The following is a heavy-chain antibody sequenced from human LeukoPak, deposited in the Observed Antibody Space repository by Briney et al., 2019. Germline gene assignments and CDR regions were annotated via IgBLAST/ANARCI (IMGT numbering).Heavy chain of an antibody. CDR3: ARDPPRHYYDSSGHGGY. J-gene: IGHJ4*02. CDR2: ISSSSTI. V-gene: IGHV3-48*04. Sequence: GGSLRLSCAASGFTFSSYSMNWVRQAPGKGLEWVSYISSSSTIYYADSVKGRFTISRDNAKNSLYLQMNSLRAEDTAVYYCARDPPRHYYDSSGHGGYWGQGTLVTVSS. CDR1: GFTFSSYS. D-gene: IGHD3-22*01.